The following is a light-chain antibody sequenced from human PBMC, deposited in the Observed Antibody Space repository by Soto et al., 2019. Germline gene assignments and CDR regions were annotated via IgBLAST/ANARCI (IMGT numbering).Light chain of an antibody. V-gene: IGLV2-11*01. CDR2: DVT. CDR1: SRDVGGYDF. J-gene: IGLJ3*02. CDR3: CSYAGSYNLEV. Sequence: QSALTQPRSVSGSPGQSVTISCTGTSRDVGGYDFVSWYQKHPGKAPKLMIYDVTKRPSGVPDRFSGSKSGSSASLTISGLQAEDEADYYCCSYAGSYNLEVLGGGTKLTVL.